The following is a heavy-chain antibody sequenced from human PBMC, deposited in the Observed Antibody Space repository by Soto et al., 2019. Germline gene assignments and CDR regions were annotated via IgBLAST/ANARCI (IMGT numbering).Heavy chain of an antibody. V-gene: IGHV1-69*08. CDR1: GGTFSSYT. D-gene: IGHD4-17*01. CDR2: IIPILGIA. Sequence: QVQLVQSGAEVKKPGSSVKVSCKASGGTFSSYTISWVRQAPGQGLEWMGRIIPILGIANYAQKFQGRVTINADKSTSTAYMELSSLRSEDTAVYYCAREPMTTVTTVWFDPWGQGTLVTVSS. CDR3: AREPMTTVTTVWFDP. J-gene: IGHJ5*02.